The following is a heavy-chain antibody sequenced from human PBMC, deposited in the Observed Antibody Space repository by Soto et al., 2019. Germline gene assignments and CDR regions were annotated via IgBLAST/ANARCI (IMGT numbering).Heavy chain of an antibody. D-gene: IGHD5-12*01. CDR2: ISGYNGNT. J-gene: IGHJ4*02. CDR1: GYILTSFG. CDR3: ARAEYSVYERGYFDL. V-gene: IGHV1-18*04. Sequence: QAQLVQSGAEVKKPGTSVKVSCKASGYILTSFGISWVRQAPGQGLEWMGWISGYNGNTNYAQKIQGRVTMTIDTSTSAAYMELRSLRSDDTAVYYCARAEYSVYERGYFDLWGQGTLVTVSS.